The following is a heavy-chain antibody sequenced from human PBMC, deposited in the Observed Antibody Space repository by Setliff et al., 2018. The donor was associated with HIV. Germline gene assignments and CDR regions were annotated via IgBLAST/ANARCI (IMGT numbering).Heavy chain of an antibody. CDR1: GGSISSSNW. CDR3: ARASPFTIFGVVINYFDS. J-gene: IGHJ4*02. CDR2: IDHSGSA. D-gene: IGHD3-3*01. Sequence: SETLSLTCSVSGGSISSSNWWSWVRQPPGKGLEWIGEIDHSGSANHNPSLKSRVNISIDKSKNQFSLKLSSVTAADTAVYYCARASPFTIFGVVINYFDSWGQGNLVTVSS. V-gene: IGHV4-4*02.